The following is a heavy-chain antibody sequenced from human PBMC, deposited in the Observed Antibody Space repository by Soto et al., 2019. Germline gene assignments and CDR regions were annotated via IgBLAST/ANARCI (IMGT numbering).Heavy chain of an antibody. CDR3: VRDGWYSSGYFDQ. CDR2: IKQEGSEK. D-gene: IGHD6-19*01. J-gene: IGHJ4*02. Sequence: GGSLRLSCEASGFPCRTYWMTWVRQAPGKGLKWVASIKQEGSEKYNVDSVKGRFAHSRDNGKKALYLQMNSLRADDTAVYNCVRDGWYSSGYFDQWGQGTQVTVSS. V-gene: IGHV3-7*01. CDR1: GFPCRTYW.